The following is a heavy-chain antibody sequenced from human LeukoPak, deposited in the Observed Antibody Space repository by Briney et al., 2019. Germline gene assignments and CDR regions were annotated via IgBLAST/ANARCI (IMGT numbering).Heavy chain of an antibody. D-gene: IGHD3-22*01. CDR3: ARGPQYYYDSSGYYYDTRFDP. CDR1: GYTFTSYY. V-gene: IGHV1-46*01. J-gene: IGHJ5*02. CDR2: INPSGGST. Sequence: ASVKVSCKASGYTFTSYYMHWVRQAPGQGLEWMGIINPSGGSTSYAQKFQGRVTMTGDTSTSTVYMELSSLRSEDTAVYYCARGPQYYYDSSGYYYDTRFDPWGQGTLVTVSS.